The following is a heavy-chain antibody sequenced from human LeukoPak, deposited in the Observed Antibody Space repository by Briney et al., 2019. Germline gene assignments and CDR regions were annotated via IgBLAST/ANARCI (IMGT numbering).Heavy chain of an antibody. V-gene: IGHV4-39*01. CDR1: GFTFSSYA. CDR3: ARLIEGAPADH. CDR2: IYYSGNT. Sequence: GSLRLSCAASGFTFSSYAMGWVRQPPGKGLEWIGSIYYSGNTYYNPSLKSRITISVDTSKNQFSLKVNSVTAADTAVYFCARLIEGAPADHWGQGTLVTVSS. J-gene: IGHJ4*02. D-gene: IGHD1-26*01.